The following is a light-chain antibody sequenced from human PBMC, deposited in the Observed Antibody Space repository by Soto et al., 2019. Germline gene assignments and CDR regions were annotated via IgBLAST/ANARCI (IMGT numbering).Light chain of an antibody. CDR2: STS. CDR1: SGEVTSGYY. J-gene: IGLJ1*01. V-gene: IGLV7-43*01. CDR3: LLYYGGAHV. Sequence: QAVLTQAPSLTVSPGRPVTLTCACSSGEVTSGYYPNWFQQKPGQAPRPLIYSTSHPHAGTPARFSGSLLGGKAALTLSGVQTEDEDDYYCLLYYGGAHVFGTGTKLTVL.